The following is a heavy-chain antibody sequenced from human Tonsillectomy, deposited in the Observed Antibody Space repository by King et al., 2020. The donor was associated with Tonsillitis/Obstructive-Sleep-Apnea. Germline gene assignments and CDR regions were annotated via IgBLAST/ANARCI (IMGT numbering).Heavy chain of an antibody. CDR2: VYYSGDT. V-gene: IGHV4-39*01. D-gene: IGHD3-3*01. CDR3: ARHARETIFGVVITYFDY. Sequence: QLQESGPGLVKPSETLSLTCTVSGGSITSSTYYWGWIRQPPGKGLEWIGTVYYSGDTYYNPSLKSRVTISVDTSNNQFSLKLSSGTAADTAVYYCARHARETIFGVVITYFDYWGQGTPVTVSS. CDR1: GGSITSSTYY. J-gene: IGHJ4*02.